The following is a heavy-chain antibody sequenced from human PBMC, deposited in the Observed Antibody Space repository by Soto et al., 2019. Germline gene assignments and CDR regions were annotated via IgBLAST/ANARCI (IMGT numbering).Heavy chain of an antibody. CDR3: VRENYCYGMDV. V-gene: IGHV3-66*01. CDR1: GFTVSTDW. Sequence: EVQLVESGGGLVQPGGSLRLSCAASGFTVSTDWMYWVRQAAGKGLEWVSVIRGGGNTFYADSVEGRFTISRDNSKNTVYLQMNSLRVEDTAMYYCVRENYCYGMDVWGQGTTVTVSS. J-gene: IGHJ6*02. CDR2: IRGGGNT.